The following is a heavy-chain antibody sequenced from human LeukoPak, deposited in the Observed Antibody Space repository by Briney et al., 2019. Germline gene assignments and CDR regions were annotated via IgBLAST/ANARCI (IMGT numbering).Heavy chain of an antibody. CDR2: IRYDGSNK. CDR3: AELGITMIGCV. CDR1: GFSFTNYC. D-gene: IGHD3-10*02. Sequence: GGSLRLSCAVSGFSFTNYCMRWVRQAPGKGREWVAFIRYDGSNKYYADSVKGRFTIYRDNSKNTLFLQMHSLRAEDTAVYYCAELGITMIGCVWGKGTTVTISS. J-gene: IGHJ6*01. V-gene: IGHV3-30*02.